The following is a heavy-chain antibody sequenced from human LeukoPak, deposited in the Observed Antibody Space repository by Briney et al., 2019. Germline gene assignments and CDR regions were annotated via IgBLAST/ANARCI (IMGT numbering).Heavy chain of an antibody. CDR2: ISSSSSYT. CDR1: GFTFSDYY. CDR3: ARAYYGGKPDY. V-gene: IGHV3-11*05. Sequence: GGSLRLSCAASGFTFSDYYMSWIRQAPGKGLEWVSYISSSSSYTNYAASVRGRFTISRDNAKNSLYLQMNSLRAEDTAVYYCARAYYGGKPDYWGQGALVTVSS. D-gene: IGHD4-23*01. J-gene: IGHJ4*02.